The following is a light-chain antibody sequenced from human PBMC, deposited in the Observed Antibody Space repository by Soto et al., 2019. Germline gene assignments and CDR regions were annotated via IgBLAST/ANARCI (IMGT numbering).Light chain of an antibody. CDR1: QSVSSN. J-gene: IGKJ1*01. CDR2: GAS. V-gene: IGKV3-15*01. Sequence: EIVMTQSPATLSVSPGERATLSCRASQSVSSNLAWYQQKLGQAPRLLIYGASTRATGIPARFSGSGSGTEFTLTISSLQSEDFAVYHCQQYNKWPLWTFGQGTKVDIK. CDR3: QQYNKWPLWT.